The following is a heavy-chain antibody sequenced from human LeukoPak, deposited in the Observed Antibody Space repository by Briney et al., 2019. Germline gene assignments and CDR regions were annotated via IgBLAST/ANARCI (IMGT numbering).Heavy chain of an antibody. Sequence: GGSLRLSCAASGFIFRNYWMHWVRQAPGKGLVWVARINPNGITTTYTDSVKGRFTISRDNSKNTLYLQMNSLRAEDTAVYYCARTPPRYDYVWGSYRPYYSDYWGQGTLVTVS. J-gene: IGHJ4*02. D-gene: IGHD3-16*02. CDR3: ARTPPRYDYVWGSYRPYYSDY. V-gene: IGHV3-74*01. CDR2: INPNGITT. CDR1: GFIFRNYW.